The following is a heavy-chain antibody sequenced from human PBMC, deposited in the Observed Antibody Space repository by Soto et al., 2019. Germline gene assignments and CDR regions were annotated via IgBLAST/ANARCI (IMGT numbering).Heavy chain of an antibody. CDR1: GFTFSGYY. Sequence: QVQLVESGGGLVKPGGSLRLSCADSGFTFSGYYMSWIRQAPGKGLEWVSYIGHTGTTIYYADSVKGRFTISRDNAKNSLYLQMNSLRAEDTAVYYCARDDRTGTAVLHYWGQGTLVTVSS. J-gene: IGHJ4*03. CDR2: IGHTGTTI. D-gene: IGHD1-1*01. CDR3: ARDDRTGTAVLHY. V-gene: IGHV3-11*01.